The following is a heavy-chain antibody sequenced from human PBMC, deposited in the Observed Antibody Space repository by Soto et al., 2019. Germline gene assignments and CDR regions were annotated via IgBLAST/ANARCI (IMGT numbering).Heavy chain of an antibody. CDR1: GDSVSSNSAA. D-gene: IGHD3-10*01. J-gene: IGHJ3*02. CDR2: TYYRSKWYN. CDR3: AREKYYYGSGSSPGSHDAFDI. V-gene: IGHV6-1*01. Sequence: SQTLSLTCVISGDSVSSNSAAWNWIRQSPSRGLEWLGRTYYRSKWYNDYAVSVKSRITINPDTSKNQFSLQLNSVTPEDTAVYYCAREKYYYGSGSSPGSHDAFDIWGQGTMVTVS.